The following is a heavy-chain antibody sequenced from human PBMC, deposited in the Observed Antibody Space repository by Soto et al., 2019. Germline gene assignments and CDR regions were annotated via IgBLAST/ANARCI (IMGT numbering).Heavy chain of an antibody. J-gene: IGHJ4*02. Sequence: EVLLVESGGGLVQPGGSLKLSCEASGFVFKDSSIHWVRQASGKGLEWVGRIRDRAYNYATAYAASVKGRFTISSDDSNNKAYLQMDSLKTEDTAIYYCTRLISAAQDYWGQGTLVTVSS. CDR1: GFVFKDSS. CDR3: TRLISAAQDY. D-gene: IGHD3-10*01. V-gene: IGHV3-73*01. CDR2: IRDRAYNYAT.